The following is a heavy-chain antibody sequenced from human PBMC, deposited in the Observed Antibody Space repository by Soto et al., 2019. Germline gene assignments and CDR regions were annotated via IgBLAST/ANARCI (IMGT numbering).Heavy chain of an antibody. CDR2: ISSSSSYI. CDR1: GFTFSSYS. Sequence: GGSLRLSCAASGFTFSSYSMNWVRQAPGKGLEWVSSISSSSSYIYYADSVKGRFTISRDNAKNSLYLQMNSLRAEDTAVYYCARDGVVVAATQLYYYYYMDVWGKGTTVTVSS. D-gene: IGHD2-15*01. CDR3: ARDGVVVAATQLYYYYYMDV. J-gene: IGHJ6*03. V-gene: IGHV3-21*01.